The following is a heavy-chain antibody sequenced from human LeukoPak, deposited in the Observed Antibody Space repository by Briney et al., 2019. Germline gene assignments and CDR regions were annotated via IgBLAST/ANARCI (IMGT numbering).Heavy chain of an antibody. Sequence: GGSLRLSCAASGFTFSSYSMNWVRQAPGKGLEWVSYISSSSGTISYADSVKGRFTISGDNARNSLYLQMNSLRGEDTAVYYCARDHNYAFDYWGQGTLVTVSS. D-gene: IGHD5-18*01. V-gene: IGHV3-48*01. CDR2: ISSSSGTI. CDR3: ARDHNYAFDY. J-gene: IGHJ4*02. CDR1: GFTFSSYS.